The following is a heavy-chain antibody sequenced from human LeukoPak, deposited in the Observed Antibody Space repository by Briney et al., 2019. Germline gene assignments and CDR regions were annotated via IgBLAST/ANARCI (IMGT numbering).Heavy chain of an antibody. V-gene: IGHV4-34*01. Sequence: PSETLSLTCAVYGGSFSGYYWSWIRQPPGKGLEWIGYIYHSGSTYYNPSLKSRVTISVDRSKNQFSLKLSSVTAADTAVYYCARSPLQLAAFDIWGQGTMVTVSS. J-gene: IGHJ3*02. CDR2: IYHSGST. CDR1: GGSFSGYY. CDR3: ARSPLQLAAFDI. D-gene: IGHD2-15*01.